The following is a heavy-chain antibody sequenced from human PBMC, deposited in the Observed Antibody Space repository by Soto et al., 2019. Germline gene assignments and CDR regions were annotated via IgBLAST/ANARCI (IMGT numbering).Heavy chain of an antibody. Sequence: EVQLVESGGGLVKPGGSLRLSCAASGFTFSNAWMNWVRQAPGKGLEWVGRIKSKTDGGTTDYAAPVKGRFTISRDDSKNTLYLQMNSLKTEDTAVYYYTTGSPRGCSGGICYSGYYYYYGMDVWGQGTTVTVSS. D-gene: IGHD2-15*01. J-gene: IGHJ6*02. CDR1: GFTFSNAW. CDR2: IKSKTDGGTT. CDR3: TTGSPRGCSGGICYSGYYYYYGMDV. V-gene: IGHV3-15*07.